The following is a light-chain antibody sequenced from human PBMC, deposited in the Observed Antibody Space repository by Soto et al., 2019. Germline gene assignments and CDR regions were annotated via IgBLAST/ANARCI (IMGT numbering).Light chain of an antibody. CDR2: DAS. CDR3: QQYNSSPYT. CDR1: QRFSTW. V-gene: IGKV1-5*01. J-gene: IGKJ2*01. Sequence: DIQMTQSPSTLSASVGDRVTITCRASQRFSTWLAWYQQKPGNAPRLLIYDASSLEGGVPSRFSGRGSGTEFTLTISGLQPDDFATYYCQQYNSSPYTFGHGTKLEIK.